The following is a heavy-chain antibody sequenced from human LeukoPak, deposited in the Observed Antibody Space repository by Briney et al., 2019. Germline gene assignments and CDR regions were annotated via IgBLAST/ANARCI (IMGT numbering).Heavy chain of an antibody. CDR3: ARSYSNHLFGMDV. J-gene: IGHJ6*02. D-gene: IGHD4-11*01. CDR2: IYSGGST. V-gene: IGHV3-66*01. CDR1: GFTVSSNY. Sequence: PGGSLRLSCAVSGFTVSSNYMSWVRQAPGKGLEWVSVIYSGGSTYYADSVKGRVAISRDNSKNTVFLQMNSVRAADTALYYCARSYSNHLFGMDVWGQGTTVTVSS.